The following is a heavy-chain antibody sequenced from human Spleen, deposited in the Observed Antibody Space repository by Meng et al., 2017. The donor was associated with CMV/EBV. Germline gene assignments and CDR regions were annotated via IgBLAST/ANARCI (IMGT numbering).Heavy chain of an antibody. CDR2: IYYSGST. D-gene: IGHD4-11*01. Sequence: SETLSLTCTVSGGSISNYYWSWIRQPPGKGLEWIGYIYYSGSTNYNPSLKSRVTISVDTSKNQFSLKLSSVTAADTAVYYCVRSSNPYYYYGMDVWGQGTTVTVSS. V-gene: IGHV4-59*01. CDR1: GGSISNYY. J-gene: IGHJ6*02. CDR3: VRSSNPYYYYGMDV.